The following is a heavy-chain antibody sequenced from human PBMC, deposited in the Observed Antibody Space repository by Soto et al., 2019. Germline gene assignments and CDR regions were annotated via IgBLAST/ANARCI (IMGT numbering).Heavy chain of an antibody. J-gene: IGHJ1*01. CDR2: ISGSGDST. V-gene: IGHV3-23*01. D-gene: IGHD6-19*01. CDR1: GFTFSGYA. Sequence: GRSMRLSCAASGFTFSGYAMSWVSKAPGKGLEWVSGISGSGDSTYYADSVKGRFTISRDNSKKTVYLQMNSLRAEDTAVYYCAKGVPGIAVAGTGYFQHWGQGTLVTVSS. CDR3: AKGVPGIAVAGTGYFQH.